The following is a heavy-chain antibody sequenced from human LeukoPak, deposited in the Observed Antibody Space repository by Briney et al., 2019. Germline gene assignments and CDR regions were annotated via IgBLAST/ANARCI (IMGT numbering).Heavy chain of an antibody. CDR2: IYYSGST. D-gene: IGHD1-7*01. J-gene: IGHJ4*02. Sequence: SETLSLTCTVSGGSISSYYWSWIRQPPGKGLEWIGYIYYSGSTNYNPSLKSRVTISVDTSKNQFSLKLSSVTAADTAVYYCARALTGTYDLPLWYWGQGTLVTVSS. V-gene: IGHV4-59*08. CDR1: GGSISSYY. CDR3: ARALTGTYDLPLWY.